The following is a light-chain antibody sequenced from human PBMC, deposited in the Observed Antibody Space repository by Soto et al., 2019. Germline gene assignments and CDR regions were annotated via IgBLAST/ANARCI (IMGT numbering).Light chain of an antibody. CDR1: SSDVGGYDY. J-gene: IGLJ1*01. Sequence: QSVLTQPASVSGSPGQWITISCTGTSSDVGGYDYVSWYQLHPGKAPKLILFEVSNRPSGVSYRFSGSKSGNTASLTISGLQAEDEADYFCSSYSISTAYLFGTGTKVTAL. CDR2: EVS. CDR3: SSYSISTAYL. V-gene: IGLV2-14*01.